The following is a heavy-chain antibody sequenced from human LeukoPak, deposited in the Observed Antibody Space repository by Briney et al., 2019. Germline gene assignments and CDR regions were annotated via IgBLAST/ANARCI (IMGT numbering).Heavy chain of an antibody. CDR2: IRNKAYGGTT. D-gene: IGHD3-3*01. CDR3: TRDREEDDFWSGYYTYYFDY. V-gene: IGHV3-49*04. Sequence: PGGSLRLSCTASGFTFGDYAMSWVRQAPGKGLEWVGFIRNKAYGGTTEYAASVKGRFTISRDDSKSIAYLQMNSLKTEDTAVYYCTRDREEDDFWSGYYTYYFDYWGQGTLVTVSS. J-gene: IGHJ4*02. CDR1: GFTFGDYA.